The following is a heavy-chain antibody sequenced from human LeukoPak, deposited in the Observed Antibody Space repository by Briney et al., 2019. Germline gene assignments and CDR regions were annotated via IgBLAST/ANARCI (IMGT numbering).Heavy chain of an antibody. Sequence: PGGSLRLSCAASGFTFSSYSMNWVRQAPGKGLEWVSSISSSSSYIYYADSVKGRFTISRDNAKNSLYLQMNSLRAEDTAVYYCARDPIVVVTAGGYFDHWGQGTLVTVSS. CDR2: ISSSSSYI. V-gene: IGHV3-21*01. CDR3: ARDPIVVVTAGGYFDH. CDR1: GFTFSSYS. D-gene: IGHD2-21*02. J-gene: IGHJ4*02.